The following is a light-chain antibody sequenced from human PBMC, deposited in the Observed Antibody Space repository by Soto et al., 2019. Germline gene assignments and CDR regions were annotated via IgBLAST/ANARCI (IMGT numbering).Light chain of an antibody. CDR1: QSVSSY. V-gene: IGKV3-11*01. Sequence: EIVLTQSPATLSLSPGGRATLSCRASQSVSSYLAWYQQKPGQAPRLLIYDASNRATGIPARFSGSGSGTDFTLTISSLEPEDFAVYYCQQRSNLPPWTFCQGTKVEIK. CDR2: DAS. J-gene: IGKJ1*01. CDR3: QQRSNLPPWT.